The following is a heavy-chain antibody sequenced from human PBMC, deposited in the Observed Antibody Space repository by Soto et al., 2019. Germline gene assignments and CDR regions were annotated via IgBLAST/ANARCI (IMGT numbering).Heavy chain of an antibody. J-gene: IGHJ6*03. Sequence: EVQLVESGGGLVQHGRSLRLSCAASGFTFDDYAMHWVRHPPGKGLEWVSGISWNSGSIGYADSVKGRFTISRDNVKNSLYLQMNSLRAEDTALYYCAKDISSGISFYHMDVWGKGTTVTVSS. D-gene: IGHD6-19*01. CDR1: GFTFDDYA. V-gene: IGHV3-9*01. CDR3: AKDISSGISFYHMDV. CDR2: ISWNSGSI.